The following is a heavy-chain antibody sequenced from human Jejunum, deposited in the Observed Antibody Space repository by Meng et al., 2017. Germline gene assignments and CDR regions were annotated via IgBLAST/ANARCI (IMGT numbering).Heavy chain of an antibody. D-gene: IGHD1-26*01. J-gene: IGHJ4*02. V-gene: IGHV3-74*01. CDR2: ISTDGSYA. CDR1: GFTFSTYW. CDR3: ARAVSENYFRADY. Sequence: VQLVESGGGLIQPGGSLRLSCTASGFTFSTYWMHWVRQAPGKGLVWVSRISTDGSYATYADSVKGRFTISRDNAKNTLYLQMNSLRAEDTAVYYCARAVSENYFRADYWGQGTLVTVSS.